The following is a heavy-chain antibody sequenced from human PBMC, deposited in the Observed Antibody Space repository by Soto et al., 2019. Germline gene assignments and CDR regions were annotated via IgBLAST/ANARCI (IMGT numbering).Heavy chain of an antibody. D-gene: IGHD2-15*01. CDR3: ASSDCSGGSCYYYYYYGMDV. V-gene: IGHV3-74*01. CDR1: GFTFSSYW. CDR2: INSDGSST. Sequence: GGSLRLSCAASGFTFSSYWMHWVRQAPGKGLVWVSRINSDGSSTSYADSVKGRFTISRDNAKNTLYLQMNSLRAEDTAVYYCASSDCSGGSCYYYYYYGMDVWGQGTTVTVSS. J-gene: IGHJ6*02.